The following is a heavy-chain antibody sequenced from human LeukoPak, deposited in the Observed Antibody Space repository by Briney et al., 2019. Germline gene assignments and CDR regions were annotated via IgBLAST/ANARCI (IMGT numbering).Heavy chain of an antibody. CDR3: GEGGRESPQI. J-gene: IGHJ4*02. D-gene: IGHD3-16*01. V-gene: IGHV3-11*01. CDR2: TSDSETTK. Sequence: GGSLRLSCAASGFTFSDYYMSWIRQAPGKGLEWLAYTSDSETTKHYAESVKGRFSISRDNANNSLYLQMNSLRAEDTAVYYGGEGGRESPQIGGRETLVPVPS. CDR1: GFTFSDYY.